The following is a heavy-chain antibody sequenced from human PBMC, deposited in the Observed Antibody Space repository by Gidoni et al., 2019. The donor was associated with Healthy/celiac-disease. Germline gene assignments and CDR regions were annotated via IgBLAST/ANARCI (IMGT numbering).Heavy chain of an antibody. Sequence: EVQLLESGGGLVQPGGSLRLSCAASGFTFSSYAMSWVRQAPGKGLEWVSAISGSGGSTYYADSVKGRFTISRDNSKNTLYLQMNSLRAEDTAVYYCAKVPPSLDIVVVPAALYYYYGMDVWGQGTTVTVSS. CDR1: GFTFSSYA. CDR3: AKVPPSLDIVVVPAALYYYYGMDV. V-gene: IGHV3-23*01. J-gene: IGHJ6*02. CDR2: ISGSGGST. D-gene: IGHD2-2*03.